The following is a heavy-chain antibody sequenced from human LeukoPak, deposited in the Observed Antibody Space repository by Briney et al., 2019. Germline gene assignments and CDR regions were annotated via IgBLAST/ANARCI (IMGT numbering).Heavy chain of an antibody. CDR1: GGSFSGYY. V-gene: IGHV4-34*01. Sequence: PSETLSLTCAVYGGSFSGYYWSWIRQPPGKGLEWIGEINHSGSTNYNPSLKSRVTISVDTSKNQYSLKLSSVTAADTAVYYCASPGCSSTSCYGNFDYWGQGTLVTVSS. D-gene: IGHD2-2*01. CDR2: INHSGST. J-gene: IGHJ4*02. CDR3: ASPGCSSTSCYGNFDY.